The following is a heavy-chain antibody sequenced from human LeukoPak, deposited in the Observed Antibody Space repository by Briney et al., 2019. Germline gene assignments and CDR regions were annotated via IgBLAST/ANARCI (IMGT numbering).Heavy chain of an antibody. Sequence: GESLKISCKGSGYSFTSYWIGWVRQMPGKGLEWMGIIYPGGSDTRYSPSFQGQVTISADKSISTAYLQSSSLKASDTAMYYCASHTGYCSSMSCFHAFDIWGQGTMVTVSS. V-gene: IGHV5-51*01. D-gene: IGHD2-2*01. CDR2: IYPGGSDT. CDR3: ASHTGYCSSMSCFHAFDI. CDR1: GYSFTSYW. J-gene: IGHJ3*02.